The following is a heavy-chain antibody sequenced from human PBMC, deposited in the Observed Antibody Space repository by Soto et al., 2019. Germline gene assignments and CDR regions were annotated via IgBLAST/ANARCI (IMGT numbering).Heavy chain of an antibody. J-gene: IGHJ6*02. CDR2: SNSDGSRA. D-gene: IGHD4-4*01. CDR1: GFTFSNYW. V-gene: IGHV3-74*01. Sequence: PGGSLRLSCAAPGFTFSNYWMHCVRQAPGKGLVWVSRSNSDGSRASYADSVKGRFTISRDNAKNTLYLQLNSLRAEDTAVYYCAKDLNTVCSYYYYYGMDVWGQGTTVTVSS. CDR3: AKDLNTVCSYYYYYGMDV.